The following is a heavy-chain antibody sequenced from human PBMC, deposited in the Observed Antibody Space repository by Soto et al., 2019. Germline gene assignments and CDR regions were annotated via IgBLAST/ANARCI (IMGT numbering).Heavy chain of an antibody. CDR3: ARSLGYACY. Sequence: EVQLVESGGGLVQPGGSLRLSCAASGFTFSSYWMSWVRQAPGKGLEWVASIKENGSEKDYVDSVKGRFTISRDNAKNSLYLQMNSLRAEDTAMYYCARSLGYACYWGQGTLVTVSS. V-gene: IGHV3-7*01. J-gene: IGHJ4*02. CDR2: IKENGSEK. D-gene: IGHD2-15*01. CDR1: GFTFSSYW.